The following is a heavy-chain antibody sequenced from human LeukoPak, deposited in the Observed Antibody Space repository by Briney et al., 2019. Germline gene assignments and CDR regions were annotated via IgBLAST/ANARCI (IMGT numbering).Heavy chain of an antibody. Sequence: GGSLRLSCAASGFTFSSYAMSWDRQAPGKGLEWVSAISGSGGSTYYADSVKGRFTISRDNSKNTLYLQMNSLRAEDTAVYYCAKDGNLQNVLLWFGEYPYFDYWGQGTLVTVSS. D-gene: IGHD3-10*01. J-gene: IGHJ4*02. CDR3: AKDGNLQNVLLWFGEYPYFDY. V-gene: IGHV3-23*01. CDR1: GFTFSSYA. CDR2: ISGSGGST.